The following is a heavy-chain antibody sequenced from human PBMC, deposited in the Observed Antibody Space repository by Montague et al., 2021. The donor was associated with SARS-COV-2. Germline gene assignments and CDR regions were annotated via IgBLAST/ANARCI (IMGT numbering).Heavy chain of an antibody. J-gene: IGHJ4*02. Sequence: SETLSLTCSVSGGSISTYYWSRIRQPPGKGLEWIGYIYYSGSTNYNPSLTSRVTISIDTSKNQFSLKLSSVTAADMAVYYCARPGGYCTGGSCCYVDWGQGTLVTVSS. CDR1: GGSISTYY. CDR2: IYYSGST. CDR3: ARPGGYCTGGSCCYVD. V-gene: IGHV4-59*01. D-gene: IGHD2-15*01.